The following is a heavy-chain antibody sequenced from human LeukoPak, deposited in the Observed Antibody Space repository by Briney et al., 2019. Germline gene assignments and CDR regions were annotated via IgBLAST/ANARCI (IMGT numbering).Heavy chain of an antibody. V-gene: IGHV4-30-4*07. J-gene: IGHJ4*02. CDR2: IYYSGST. CDR1: GDSISSGGYS. Sequence: PSETLSLTCAVSGDSISSGGYSWSWIRQPPGKGLEWIGHIYYSGSTYYNPSLKSRVTMSVDTSKNQFSLKLSSVTAADTAVYYCAKALGSYRHKYYFDYWGQGTLVTVSS. D-gene: IGHD3-10*01. CDR3: AKALGSYRHKYYFDY.